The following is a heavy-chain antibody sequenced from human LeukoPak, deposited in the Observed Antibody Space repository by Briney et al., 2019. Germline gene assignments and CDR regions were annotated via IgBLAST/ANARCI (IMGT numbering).Heavy chain of an antibody. D-gene: IGHD6-13*01. V-gene: IGHV3-21*01. J-gene: IGHJ4*02. CDR2: ITGSSKSI. CDR3: ASEGAAAGTDYFDY. Sequence: PGGSLRLSCATSGFTFSSHDMNWVRQAPGKGLEWVSSITGSSKSIDYADSVKGRFAISRDNAKNSLYLQMNSLRAEDTAVYYCASEGAAAGTDYFDYWGQGTLVTVSS. CDR1: GFTFSSHD.